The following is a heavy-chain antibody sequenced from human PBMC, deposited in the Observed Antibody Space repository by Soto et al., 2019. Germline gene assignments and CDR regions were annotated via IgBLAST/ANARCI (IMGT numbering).Heavy chain of an antibody. J-gene: IGHJ6*01. CDR1: GGSISSGGYY. D-gene: IGHD5-12*01. CDR3: ARAGLWLPFPYYYGMDV. Sequence: QVQLQESGPGLVKPSQTLSLTCTVSGGSISSGGYYWSWIRQHPGKGLEWIGYIYYSGSTYYNPSLKSRVTLSVDTSKNQFPLKLSSVTAADTAVDYCARAGLWLPFPYYYGMDVWGQGTTVTVSS. CDR2: IYYSGST. V-gene: IGHV4-31*03.